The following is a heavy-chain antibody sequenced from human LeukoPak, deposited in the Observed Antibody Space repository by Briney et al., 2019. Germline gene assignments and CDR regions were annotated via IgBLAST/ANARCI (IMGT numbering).Heavy chain of an antibody. D-gene: IGHD7-27*01. Sequence: SETLSLTCTVSGASISSYYWSRIRQPPGKGLEWIGYIYYSGSTNYNPSLKSRVTISIDTSKNQFSLKLDSVTAADTAMYYCARHQELGFYDAFDIWGQGTMLTVSS. J-gene: IGHJ3*02. V-gene: IGHV4-59*08. CDR2: IYYSGST. CDR1: GASISSYY. CDR3: ARHQELGFYDAFDI.